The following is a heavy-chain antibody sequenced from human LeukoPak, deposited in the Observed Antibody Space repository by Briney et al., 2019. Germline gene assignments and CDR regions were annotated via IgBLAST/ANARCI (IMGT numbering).Heavy chain of an antibody. CDR3: ARDPGPAVVPAAIDY. V-gene: IGHV3-21*01. CDR1: GFTFSSYS. Sequence: PGGSLRLSCAASGFTFSSYSMNWVRQAPGKGLEWVSSISSSSSYIYYADSVKGRFTLSRDNAKNSLYLQMNSLRAEDTAVYYCARDPGPAVVPAAIDYWGQGTLVTVSS. J-gene: IGHJ4*02. CDR2: ISSSSSYI. D-gene: IGHD2-2*01.